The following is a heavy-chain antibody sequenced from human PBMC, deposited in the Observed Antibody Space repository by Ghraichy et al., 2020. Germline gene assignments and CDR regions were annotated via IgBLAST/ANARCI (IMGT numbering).Heavy chain of an antibody. V-gene: IGHV1-18*04. D-gene: IGHD3-9*01. CDR3: ARERGFTYYDILTGYSHRGMDV. J-gene: IGHJ6*02. Sequence: ASVKVSCKASGYTFTSYGISWVRQAPGQGLEWMGWISAYNGNTNYAQKLQGRVTMTTDTSTSTAYMELRSLRSDDTAVYYCARERGFTYYDILTGYSHRGMDVWGQGTTVTVSS. CDR2: ISAYNGNT. CDR1: GYTFTSYG.